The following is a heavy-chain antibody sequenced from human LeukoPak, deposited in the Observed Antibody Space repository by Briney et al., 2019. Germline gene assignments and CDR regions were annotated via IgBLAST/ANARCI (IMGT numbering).Heavy chain of an antibody. CDR2: ISSSGSTI. J-gene: IGHJ6*02. CDR3: ASGSNYDFWSGYPPGYGMDV. V-gene: IGHV3-48*03. Sequence: GGSLRLSCAASGFTFSSYEMNWVRQAPGKGLEWVSYISSSGSTIYYADSVKGRFTISRDNAKNSLYLQMNSLRAEDTAVYYYASGSNYDFWSGYPPGYGMDVWGQGTTSPSP. D-gene: IGHD3-3*01. CDR1: GFTFSSYE.